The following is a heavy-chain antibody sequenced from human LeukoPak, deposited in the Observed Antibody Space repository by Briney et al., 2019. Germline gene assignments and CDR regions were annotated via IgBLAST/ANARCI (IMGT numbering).Heavy chain of an antibody. D-gene: IGHD2-8*01. V-gene: IGHV3-7*01. CDR3: ARDRCYPSFDY. CDR1: AWTFSSYL. Sequence: GGALRLSCVDCAWTFSSYLMSWVRQAPGKGLEGVANINEDGSEQNFLASVKGAFTISRDNAKNSLFLQMNSVRVEDTGVYYWARDRCYPSFDYWGQGTLVTVSS. CDR2: INEDGSEQ. J-gene: IGHJ4*02.